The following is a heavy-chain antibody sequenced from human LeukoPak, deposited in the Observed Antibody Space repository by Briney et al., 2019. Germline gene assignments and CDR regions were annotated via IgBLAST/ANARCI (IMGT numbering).Heavy chain of an antibody. Sequence: SETLSLTCTVSGDSISSTSYYWGWIRQPPGKGLEWIGTLSYTGSTYYNPSLKSRVTISLDTSNNQFSLRLSSVTAADTAVYYCARPAFSGSYGASDYWGQGTLVTVSS. CDR2: LSYTGST. D-gene: IGHD1-26*01. CDR3: ARPAFSGSYGASDY. V-gene: IGHV4-39*01. J-gene: IGHJ4*02. CDR1: GDSISSTSYY.